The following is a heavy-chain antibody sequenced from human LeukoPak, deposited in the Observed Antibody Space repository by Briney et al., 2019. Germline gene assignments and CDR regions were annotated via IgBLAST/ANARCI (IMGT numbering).Heavy chain of an antibody. D-gene: IGHD5-18*01. CDR2: IKEDASEK. Sequence: GGSLRLSCAASGFTFSIYWMSWVRQAPGKGLEWVANIKEDASEKNYVDSVKGRFTISRENAKNSLYMQMNSLRAEDTAVYYCARDHHPFTAWGQGTLVTVSS. CDR1: GFTFSIYW. V-gene: IGHV3-7*04. CDR3: ARDHHPFTA. J-gene: IGHJ4*02.